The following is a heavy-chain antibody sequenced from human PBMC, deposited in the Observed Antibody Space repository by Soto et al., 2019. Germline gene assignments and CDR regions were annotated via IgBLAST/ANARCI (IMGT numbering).Heavy chain of an antibody. Sequence: QVQLVESGGGLVKPGGSLRLSCAASGFTFSDYYMSWIRQAPGKGLEWVSYISSSGSTIYYADSVKGRFTISRDNAKNSLYLQMNSPRAEDSAVYYCSRVHSPRLSCSGGSCYPGWFDPWGQGTLVTVSS. CDR1: GFTFSDYY. CDR2: ISSSGSTI. D-gene: IGHD2-15*01. J-gene: IGHJ5*02. CDR3: SRVHSPRLSCSGGSCYPGWFDP. V-gene: IGHV3-11*01.